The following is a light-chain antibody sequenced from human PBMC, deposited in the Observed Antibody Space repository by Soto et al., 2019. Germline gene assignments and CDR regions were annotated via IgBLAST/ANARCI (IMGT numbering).Light chain of an antibody. J-gene: IGLJ1*01. V-gene: IGLV2-14*01. CDR3: SSYTSSSTLGV. Sequence: QSALTQPASVSGSPGQSITISCTGTSSDVGDRNYVSWYQQHPGKAPKLMIYEVSNRPSGVSNRFSGSKSGNTASLTISGLQAEVEADYYCSSYTSSSTLGVFGNGTKLTVL. CDR1: SSDVGDRNY. CDR2: EVS.